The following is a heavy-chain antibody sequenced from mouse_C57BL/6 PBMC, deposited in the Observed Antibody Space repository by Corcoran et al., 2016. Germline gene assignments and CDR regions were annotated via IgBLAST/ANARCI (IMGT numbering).Heavy chain of an antibody. V-gene: IGHV3-6*01. CDR3: AREIGYYSFAY. J-gene: IGHJ3*01. CDR1: GYSITSGYY. Sequence: DVQLQESGPGLVKPSQSLSLTCSVTGYSITSGYYWNWIRQFPGNKLEWMGYISYDGSNNYNPSLKNRISITRDTSKNQFFLKLNSVTTEDTATYYCAREIGYYSFAYWGQGTLVTVSA. D-gene: IGHD2-3*01. CDR2: ISYDGSN.